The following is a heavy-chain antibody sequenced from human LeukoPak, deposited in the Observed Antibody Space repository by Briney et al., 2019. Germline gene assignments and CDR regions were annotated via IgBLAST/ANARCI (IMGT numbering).Heavy chain of an antibody. D-gene: IGHD3-3*01. CDR3: ARPTFGVVSIFDY. Sequence: SETLSLTCAVSGYSISIGYYWGWLRQPPGKGLEWIGSMYHSGSTYYNPSLKSRVTISVDTSKNQFSVKLSSVTAADTAVYYCARPTFGVVSIFDYWGQGTLVTVSS. J-gene: IGHJ4*02. CDR1: GYSISIGYY. CDR2: MYHSGST. V-gene: IGHV4-38-2*01.